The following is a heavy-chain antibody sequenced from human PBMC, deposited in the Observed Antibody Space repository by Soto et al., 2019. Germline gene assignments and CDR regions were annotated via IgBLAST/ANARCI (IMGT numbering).Heavy chain of an antibody. J-gene: IGHJ4*02. CDR3: ARDRSGSSSWYIFDY. CDR2: INADNGNT. Sequence: ASVKVSCKASGYTFTSYAMHWVRQAPGQRLEWMGWINADNGNTKYSQKFQGRVTITRDTSASTAYMELSSLRSEDTAVYYCARDRSGSSSWYIFDYWGQGTLVTVSS. D-gene: IGHD6-13*01. CDR1: GYTFTSYA. V-gene: IGHV1-3*01.